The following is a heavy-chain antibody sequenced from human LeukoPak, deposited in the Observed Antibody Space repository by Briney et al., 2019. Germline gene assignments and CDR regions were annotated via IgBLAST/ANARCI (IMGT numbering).Heavy chain of an antibody. CDR3: AITGVRDFDS. D-gene: IGHD4-11*01. Sequence: PGGSLRLSCAGSGFSFRNYWMTWVRQAPGKGLEWVSSITGGGGSSTYHADSVKGRFTISRDNSKDTLFLQMNSLRAEDTAVYYCAITGVRDFDSWGQGTLVTVSS. V-gene: IGHV3-23*01. CDR1: GFSFRNYW. CDR2: ITGGGGSST. J-gene: IGHJ4*02.